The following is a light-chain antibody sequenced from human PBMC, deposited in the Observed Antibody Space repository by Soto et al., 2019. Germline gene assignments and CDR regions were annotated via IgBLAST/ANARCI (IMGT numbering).Light chain of an antibody. Sequence: QSVLTQPPSASGTPGQTVSISCSGISSNIGSNTVNWYQQLPGTAPKLLIYSNNQRPSGVPDRFSGSRSGTSASLAISGLQSEDEADYYCAAWDDSLNGRHVVFGGGTKLTVL. CDR3: AAWDDSLNGRHVV. CDR1: SSNIGSNT. J-gene: IGLJ2*01. V-gene: IGLV1-44*01. CDR2: SNN.